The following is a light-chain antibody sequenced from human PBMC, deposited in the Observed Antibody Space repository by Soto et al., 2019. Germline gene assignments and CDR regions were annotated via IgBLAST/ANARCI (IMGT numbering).Light chain of an antibody. Sequence: DIQMTQSPSTLSGSVGDRVTITCRASQTISSWLAWYQQKPGKAPKLLIYKASTLKSGVPSRFSGSGSGTEFTLTISRLQPDDFATYYCQQYYSFPQTFGQGTRLEIK. J-gene: IGKJ5*01. CDR2: KAS. V-gene: IGKV1-5*03. CDR1: QTISSW. CDR3: QQYYSFPQT.